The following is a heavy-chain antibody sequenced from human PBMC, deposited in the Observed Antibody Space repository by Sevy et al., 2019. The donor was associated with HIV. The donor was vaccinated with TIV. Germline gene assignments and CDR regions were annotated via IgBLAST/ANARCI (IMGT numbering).Heavy chain of an antibody. CDR3: ARERVTVAGPMNWFDP. J-gene: IGHJ5*02. D-gene: IGHD6-19*01. Sequence: SETLSLTCAVSGGSISSNDWWTWVRQPPGKGLEWIGEIYHSGSTNYNPSLKSRVTLSVDKSKNEFSLKLSSVTAADTAVYYCARERVTVAGPMNWFDPWGQGTLVTVSS. CDR2: IYHSGST. V-gene: IGHV4-4*02. CDR1: GGSISSNDW.